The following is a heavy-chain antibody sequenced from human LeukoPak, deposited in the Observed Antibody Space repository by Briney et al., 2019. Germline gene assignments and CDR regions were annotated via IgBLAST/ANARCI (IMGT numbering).Heavy chain of an antibody. Sequence: SETLSLTCTVSGGSISSSSYYWGWIRQPPGKGLEWIGSIYNSGSTYHNPSLKSRVTISVDRSKNQFSLKVSSVTAADTAVYYCARLEAYSSSSGGWFDPWGQGTLVSVSS. CDR3: ARLEAYSSSSGGWFDP. CDR1: GGSISSSSYY. J-gene: IGHJ5*02. V-gene: IGHV4-39*01. D-gene: IGHD6-6*01. CDR2: IYNSGST.